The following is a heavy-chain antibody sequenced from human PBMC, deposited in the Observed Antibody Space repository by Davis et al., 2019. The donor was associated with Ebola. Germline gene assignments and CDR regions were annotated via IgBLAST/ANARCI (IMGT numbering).Heavy chain of an antibody. V-gene: IGHV4-30-4*08. CDR3: ARGRFLDRLVGGYYYYGMDV. Sequence: SETLSLTCNVSGGSISSGDYYWSWIRQPPGKGLEWIAYMYYSGNTYYNPSLKSRVILSFDTSKNQFSLKLSSVTAADTAVYYCARGRFLDRLVGGYYYYGMDVWGQGTTVTVSS. CDR1: GGSISSGDYY. CDR2: MYYSGNT. J-gene: IGHJ6*02. D-gene: IGHD3/OR15-3a*01.